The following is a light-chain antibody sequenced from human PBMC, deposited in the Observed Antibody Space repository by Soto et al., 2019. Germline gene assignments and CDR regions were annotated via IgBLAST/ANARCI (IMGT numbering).Light chain of an antibody. V-gene: IGLV2-14*03. CDR3: SSYTSTSAPYV. J-gene: IGLJ1*01. Sequence: QSALTQPASVSGSPGQSITISCTGTSSDIGGYDYVSWYQQHPGKAPKLIIYDVSGRPSGVPNRFSGSKSANTASLTISGLQAEDEADYHCSSYTSTSAPYVFGTGTKVTVL. CDR2: DVS. CDR1: SSDIGGYDY.